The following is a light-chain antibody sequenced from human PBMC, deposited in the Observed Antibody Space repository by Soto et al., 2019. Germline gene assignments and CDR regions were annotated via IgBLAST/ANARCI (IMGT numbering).Light chain of an antibody. Sequence: QSVLTQPPSVSPAPGQKVTISCSGTTSNIGNNFVSWYQQFPGTAPKLLIYDNSDRPSGIPDRFSGSKSGTSATLGINGLQTGDEADYYCVTWDSSLSAGVFGGGTKVTDL. CDR2: DNS. CDR1: TSNIGNNF. J-gene: IGLJ3*02. CDR3: VTWDSSLSAGV. V-gene: IGLV1-51*01.